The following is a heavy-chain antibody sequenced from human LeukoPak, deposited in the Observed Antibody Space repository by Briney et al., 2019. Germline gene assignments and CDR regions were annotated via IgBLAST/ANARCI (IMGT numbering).Heavy chain of an antibody. CDR3: ARGQSYGWFDP. D-gene: IGHD5-18*01. Sequence: GGSLRLSCAASGFTFSSYSMNWVRQAPGKGLEWVSSISGSSSYIYYADSVRGRFTISRDNAKNSLYLQMNSLRAEDTAVYYCARGQSYGWFDPWGQGTLVTVSS. V-gene: IGHV3-21*01. J-gene: IGHJ5*02. CDR1: GFTFSSYS. CDR2: ISGSSSYI.